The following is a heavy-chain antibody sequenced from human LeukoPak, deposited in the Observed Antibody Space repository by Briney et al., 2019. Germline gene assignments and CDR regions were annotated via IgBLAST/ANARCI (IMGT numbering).Heavy chain of an antibody. Sequence: GGSLRLSCAASGFTFSSYAMSWVRQAPGKGLEWVASISSSSTYIYYADPVKGRFTISRDNAKNSLYLQMNSLRAEDMAVYYCARVYSGSYCADYWGQGTLVTVSS. CDR2: ISSSSTYI. D-gene: IGHD1-26*01. J-gene: IGHJ4*02. V-gene: IGHV3-21*01. CDR3: ARVYSGSYCADY. CDR1: GFTFSSYA.